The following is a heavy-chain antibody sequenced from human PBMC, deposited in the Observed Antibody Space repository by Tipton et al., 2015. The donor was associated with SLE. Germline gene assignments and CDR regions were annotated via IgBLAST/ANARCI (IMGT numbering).Heavy chain of an antibody. CDR1: GYSISSSYY. CDR2: MYYSGST. CDR3: ARHERWPHFDY. Sequence: LRLSCAVSGYSISSSYYWDWIRQPPGKGLEWIGSMYYSGSTYYNPSLKSRVTISIDTSKNQFSLKLSSMTAADTAVYYCARHERWPHFDYWGQGTLVTVSS. D-gene: IGHD6-19*01. V-gene: IGHV4-38-2*01. J-gene: IGHJ4*02.